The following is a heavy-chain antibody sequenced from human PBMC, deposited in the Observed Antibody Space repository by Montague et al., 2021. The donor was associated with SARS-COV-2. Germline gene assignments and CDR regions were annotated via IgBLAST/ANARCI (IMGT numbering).Heavy chain of an antibody. D-gene: IGHD3-3*01. Sequence: SETLSLTCAVSSGSISGFYWTWIRQSPGKGLEWIGEINHTGSATYNPSLKGRVTLSIDTSKNQFSLRLQSVTAADTAVYYCARGHATISGVLIFISAGGHLDGWGQGTSVTVSS. CDR2: INHTGSA. V-gene: IGHV4-34*01. CDR1: SGSISGFY. J-gene: IGHJ3*01. CDR3: ARGHATISGVLIFISAGGHLDG.